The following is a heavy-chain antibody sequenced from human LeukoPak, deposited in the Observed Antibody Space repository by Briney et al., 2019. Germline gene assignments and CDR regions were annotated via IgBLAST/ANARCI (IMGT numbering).Heavy chain of an antibody. Sequence: PGGSLRLSCAASGFTFSDYYMSWIRQAPGKGLEWVPYISSSGSTIYYADSVKGRFTISRDNAKNSLYLQMNSLRAEDTAVYYCARGARSMKAYYFDYWGQGTLVTVSS. V-gene: IGHV3-11*01. CDR1: GFTFSDYY. CDR3: ARGARSMKAYYFDY. J-gene: IGHJ4*02. D-gene: IGHD6-6*01. CDR2: ISSSGSTI.